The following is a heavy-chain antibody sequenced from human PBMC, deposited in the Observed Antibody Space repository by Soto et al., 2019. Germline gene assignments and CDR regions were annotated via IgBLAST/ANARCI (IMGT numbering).Heavy chain of an antibody. CDR1: GYTFTSYY. J-gene: IGHJ3*02. CDR3: ARAGSGYYDALDAFDI. CDR2: INAGNGNT. Sequence: ASVKVSCKASGYTFTSYYMHWVRQAPGQRLEWMGWINAGNGNTKYSQKFQGRVTITRDTSASTAYMELSSLRSEDTAVYYCARAGSGYYDALDAFDIWGQGTMVTVSS. V-gene: IGHV1-3*01. D-gene: IGHD3-22*01.